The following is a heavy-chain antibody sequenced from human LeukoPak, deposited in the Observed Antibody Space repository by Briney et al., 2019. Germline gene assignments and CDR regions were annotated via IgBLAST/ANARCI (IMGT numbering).Heavy chain of an antibody. J-gene: IGHJ4*02. V-gene: IGHV6-1*01. CDR3: ARSAGIAVAGTTD. D-gene: IGHD6-19*01. Sequence: QTLSLTCAISGDSVSRNSPAWNCIRQSPSRGLEWLGRTYYTYKWYNDYAVSVKSRITITPDTSKNQFSLQLNSVTPEDRAVYYCARSAGIAVAGTTDWGQGTLVTVSS. CDR1: GDSVSRNSPA. CDR2: TYYTYKWYN.